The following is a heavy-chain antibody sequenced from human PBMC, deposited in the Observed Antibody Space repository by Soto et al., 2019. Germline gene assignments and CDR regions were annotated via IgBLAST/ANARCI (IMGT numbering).Heavy chain of an antibody. CDR2: INAGNGNT. V-gene: IGHV1-3*01. Sequence: QVQLVQSGAEVEKPGDSVKVSCKASGYTFTNYAVHWVRQAPGQRLEWMGWINAGNGNTRFSQNLQGRVTITRDTSARTLYMELSSLRSEDTAVYYCARGHLAVVPVASWFYYMDVWGKGTTVTVSS. D-gene: IGHD2-2*01. J-gene: IGHJ6*03. CDR3: ARGHLAVVPVASWFYYMDV. CDR1: GYTFTNYA.